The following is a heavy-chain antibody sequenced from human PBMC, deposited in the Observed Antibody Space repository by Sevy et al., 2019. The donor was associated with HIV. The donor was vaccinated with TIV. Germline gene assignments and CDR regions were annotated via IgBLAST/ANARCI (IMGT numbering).Heavy chain of an antibody. CDR1: GFTFSSYA. J-gene: IGHJ6*02. Sequence: GGSLRLSCAASGFTFSSYAMSWVRQAPGKGLEWVSAISGSGGSTYYAYSVKGRFTISRDNSKNTLYLQMNSLRAEDTAVYYCAKDHPDSGSYYLYYYYYGMDVWGQGTTVTVSS. D-gene: IGHD1-26*01. V-gene: IGHV3-23*01. CDR2: ISGSGGST. CDR3: AKDHPDSGSYYLYYYYYGMDV.